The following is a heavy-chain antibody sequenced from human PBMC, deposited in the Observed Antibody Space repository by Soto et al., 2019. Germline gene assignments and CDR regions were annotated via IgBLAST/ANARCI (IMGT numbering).Heavy chain of an antibody. J-gene: IGHJ6*02. CDR3: VKDGRYDFWSDRYGMDV. CDR1: GFTFSSYA. D-gene: IGHD3-3*01. Sequence: GGSLRLSCSASGFTFSSYAMHWVRQAPGKGLEYVSAISSNGGSTYYADSVKGRFTISRDNSKNTLYLQMSSLRAEDTAVYYCVKDGRYDFWSDRYGMDVWGQGTTVTVSS. CDR2: ISSNGGST. V-gene: IGHV3-64D*08.